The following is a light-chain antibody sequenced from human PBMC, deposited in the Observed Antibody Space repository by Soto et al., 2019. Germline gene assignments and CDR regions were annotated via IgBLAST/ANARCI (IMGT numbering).Light chain of an antibody. CDR1: HSVSRTY. V-gene: IGKV3-20*01. J-gene: IGKJ5*01. CDR2: GTS. CDR3: QQFDDSVT. Sequence: EIVLTQSPGTLSLSPGERATLSCRASHSVSRTYLAWYQQKPGQAPRLLIYGTSDRATGTPDRFSGSGSGTDFTLTISRLEPEDSAGYYWQQFDDSVTFGQGTRLDIK.